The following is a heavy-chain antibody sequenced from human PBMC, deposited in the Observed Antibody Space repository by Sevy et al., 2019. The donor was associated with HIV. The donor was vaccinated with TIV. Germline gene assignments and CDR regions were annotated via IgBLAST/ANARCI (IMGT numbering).Heavy chain of an antibody. J-gene: IGHJ2*01. D-gene: IGHD3-22*01. CDR1: GFTFSSYA. CDR2: ISGSGGST. V-gene: IGHV3-23*01. Sequence: GGSLRLSCAASGFTFSSYAMSWVRQAPGKGLEWVSAISGSGGSTYYADSVKGRFTISRDNSKNTLYLQMTSLRAEDTAVDYCAKTHYYDSSARGYFDLWGRGTLVTVSS. CDR3: AKTHYYDSSARGYFDL.